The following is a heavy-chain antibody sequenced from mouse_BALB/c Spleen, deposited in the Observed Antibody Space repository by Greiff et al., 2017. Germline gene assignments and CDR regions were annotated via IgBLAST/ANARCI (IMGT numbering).Heavy chain of an antibody. V-gene: IGHV3-8*02. J-gene: IGHJ2*01. D-gene: IGHD1-2*01. CDR3: ARGPTAYYFDY. CDR1: GDSITSGY. Sequence: ELKLVESGPSLVKPSQTLSLTCSVTGDSITSGYWNWIRKFPGNKLEYMGYISYSGSTYYNPSLKSRISITLDTSKNQYYLQLNSVTTEDTATYYCARGPTAYYFDYWGQGTTLTVSS. CDR2: ISYSGST.